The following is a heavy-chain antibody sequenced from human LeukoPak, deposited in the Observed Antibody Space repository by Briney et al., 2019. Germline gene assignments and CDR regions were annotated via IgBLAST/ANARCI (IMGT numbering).Heavy chain of an antibody. CDR2: ISGSGGST. D-gene: IGHD5-18*01. V-gene: IGHV3-23*01. CDR3: AKGYFNGFDI. J-gene: IGHJ3*02. Sequence: SGGSLRLSCTASEFTFSSYAMSWVRQAPGKGLEWVSTISGSGGSTYYADSVKGRFTISRDNSKNTLHLQMSSLRAEDTAVFYCAKGYFNGFDIWGQGTLVTVSS. CDR1: EFTFSSYA.